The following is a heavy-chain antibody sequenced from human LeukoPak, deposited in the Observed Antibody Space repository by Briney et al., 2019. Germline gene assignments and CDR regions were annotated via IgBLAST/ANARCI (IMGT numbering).Heavy chain of an antibody. CDR2: INHSGST. D-gene: IGHD2-15*01. V-gene: IGHV4-34*01. CDR3: ATLCSGGSCYGGTDY. Sequence: SETLSLICAVYGGSFSGYYWSWIRQPPGKGLEWIGEINHSGSTNYNPSLKSRVTISVDTSKNQFSLKLSSVTAADTAVYYCATLCSGGSCYGGTDYWGQGTLVTVSS. J-gene: IGHJ4*02. CDR1: GGSFSGYY.